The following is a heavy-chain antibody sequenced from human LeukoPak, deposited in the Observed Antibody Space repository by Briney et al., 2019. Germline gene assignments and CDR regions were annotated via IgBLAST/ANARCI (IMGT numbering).Heavy chain of an antibody. CDR3: AKVQAVVVPTGWFDP. V-gene: IGHV3-23*01. CDR2: ISGSGGST. CDR1: GFTFSIYA. Sequence: GGSLRLSCAASGFTFSIYAMSWVRQAPGKGLEWVSAISGSGGSTYYADSVKGRFTISRDNSKNTLYLQMNSLRAEDTAVYYCAKVQAVVVPTGWFDPWGQGTLVTVSS. J-gene: IGHJ5*02. D-gene: IGHD2-2*01.